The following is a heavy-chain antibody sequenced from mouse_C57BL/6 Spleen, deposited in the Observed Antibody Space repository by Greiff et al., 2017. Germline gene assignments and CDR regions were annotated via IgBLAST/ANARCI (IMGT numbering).Heavy chain of an antibody. CDR3: AIRTLTTVVATGFDY. Sequence: QVHVKQSGAELVKPGASVKVSCKASGYTFTSYWMHWVKQRPGQGLEWIGRIHPSDSDTNYNQKFKGKATLTVDKSSSTAYMQLSSLTSEDSAVYYCAIRTLTTVVATGFDYWGQGTTLTVSS. D-gene: IGHD1-1*01. J-gene: IGHJ2*01. CDR2: IHPSDSDT. CDR1: GYTFTSYW. V-gene: IGHV1-74*01.